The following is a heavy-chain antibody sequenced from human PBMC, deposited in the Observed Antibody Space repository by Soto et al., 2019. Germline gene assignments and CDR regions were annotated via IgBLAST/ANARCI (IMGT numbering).Heavy chain of an antibody. CDR1: GGTFSSYA. Sequence: ASVKVSCKASGGTFSSYAISWVLQAPGQGLEWMGGIIPIFGTANYAQKFQGRVTITADKSTSTAYMELSSLRSEDTAVYYCARTPLYYYDSSGYYYVDYWGQGTLVTVSS. CDR2: IIPIFGTA. D-gene: IGHD3-22*01. J-gene: IGHJ4*02. V-gene: IGHV1-69*06. CDR3: ARTPLYYYDSSGYYYVDY.